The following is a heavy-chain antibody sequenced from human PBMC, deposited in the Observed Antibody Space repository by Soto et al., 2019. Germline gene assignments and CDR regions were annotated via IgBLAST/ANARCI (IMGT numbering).Heavy chain of an antibody. J-gene: IGHJ6*02. D-gene: IGHD2-15*01. CDR3: SADRPDIGVGWWV. CDR1: GSVFISSG. CDR2: IVVASGQT. Sequence: VSCKASGSVFISSGLQWVRQAHGQRLEWIGWIVVASGQTNYAQNFRGRVAITRETSTATAYIELTGLTSEDTAVYFCSADRPDIGVGWWVWGQGTTVTVSS. V-gene: IGHV1-58*01.